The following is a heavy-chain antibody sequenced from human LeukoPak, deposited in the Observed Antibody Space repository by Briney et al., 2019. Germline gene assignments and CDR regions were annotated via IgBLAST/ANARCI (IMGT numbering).Heavy chain of an antibody. J-gene: IGHJ4*02. Sequence: GGSLRLSCADSGFTFSSHWMHWVRQAPGKGLVWVSRIKYDASSTSYADSVKGRFTISRDNAKNSLYLQMNSLRAEDTAVYYCARDLLAVTTGGATYWGQGALVTVSS. CDR1: GFTFSSHW. D-gene: IGHD4-17*01. CDR2: IKYDASST. CDR3: ARDLLAVTTGGATY. V-gene: IGHV3-74*01.